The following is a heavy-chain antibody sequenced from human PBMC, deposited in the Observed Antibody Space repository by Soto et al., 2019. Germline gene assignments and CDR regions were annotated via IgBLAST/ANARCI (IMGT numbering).Heavy chain of an antibody. CDR1: GFSLSKARMG. CDR2: IFWNDER. D-gene: IGHD1-26*01. CDR3: ARALREGLPIYYFAS. V-gene: IGHV2-26*01. J-gene: IGHJ4*02. Sequence: QVTLKESGPVLVKPTETLTLTCTVSGFSLSKARMGVSWIRQPPGKALEWLAHIFWNDERAYNTSLKSRLANSRDTSKSQVVLTMTNVDPVDTGTYFCARALREGLPIYYFASWGQGTLVTVSS.